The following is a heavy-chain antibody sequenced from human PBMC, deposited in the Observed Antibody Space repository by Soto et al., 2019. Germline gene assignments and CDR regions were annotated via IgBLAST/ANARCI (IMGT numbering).Heavy chain of an antibody. CDR2: ISYDGSNK. V-gene: IGHV3-30-3*01. D-gene: IGHD3-10*01. Sequence: GSLRLSCAASGFTFSSYAMHWVRQAPGKGLEWVAVISYDGSNKYYADSVKGRFTISRDNSKNTLYLQMNSLRAEDTAVYYSARDLRFSQLYDYWGQGT. CDR3: ARDLRFSQLYDY. J-gene: IGHJ4*02. CDR1: GFTFSSYA.